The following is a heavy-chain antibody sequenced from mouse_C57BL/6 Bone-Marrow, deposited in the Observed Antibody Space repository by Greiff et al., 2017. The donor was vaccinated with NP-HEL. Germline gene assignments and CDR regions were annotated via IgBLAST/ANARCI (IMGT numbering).Heavy chain of an antibody. CDR1: GYTFTSYW. V-gene: IGHV1-53*01. CDR3: ARPTMITTEYYFDY. D-gene: IGHD2-4*01. Sequence: VQLQQPGSELVKPGASVKLSCKASGYTFTSYWMHWVKQRPGQGLEWIGNINPSNGGTNYNEKFKSKATLTVDKSSSTAYMQLSSLTSEDSAVYYCARPTMITTEYYFDYWGQGTTLTVSS. J-gene: IGHJ2*01. CDR2: INPSNGGT.